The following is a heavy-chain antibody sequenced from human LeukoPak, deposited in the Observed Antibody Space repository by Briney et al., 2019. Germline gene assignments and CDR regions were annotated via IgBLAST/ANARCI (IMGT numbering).Heavy chain of an antibody. Sequence: GASVKVSFKASGFTFTIYDINWVRQATGQGLEWMGWMNPNSGNTGYAQKFQGRVTITRNTSISTAYMELSSLRSEDTAVYYCARAPKWQGYYYYMDVWGKGTTVTVSS. J-gene: IGHJ6*03. CDR3: ARAPKWQGYYYYMDV. V-gene: IGHV1-8*03. CDR1: GFTFTIYD. D-gene: IGHD5-12*01. CDR2: MNPNSGNT.